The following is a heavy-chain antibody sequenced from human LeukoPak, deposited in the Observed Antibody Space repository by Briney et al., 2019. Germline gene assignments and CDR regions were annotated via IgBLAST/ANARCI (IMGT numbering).Heavy chain of an antibody. J-gene: IGHJ6*02. CDR1: GGSISSYY. Sequence: SETLSLTCTVSGGSISSYYWRWIRQPLWKGLEWIGYIYYSGSTNYNPSLKSRVTISVDTSKNQFSLKLSSVTAADTAVYYCARGSPRYYYYYGMDVWGQGTTVTVSS. D-gene: IGHD1-26*01. CDR2: IYYSGST. CDR3: ARGSPRYYYYYGMDV. V-gene: IGHV4-59*01.